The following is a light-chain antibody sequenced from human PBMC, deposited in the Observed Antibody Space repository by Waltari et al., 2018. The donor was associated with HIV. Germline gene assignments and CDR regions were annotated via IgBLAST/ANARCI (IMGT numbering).Light chain of an antibody. Sequence: QSALTQPASVSGSLGQSITISCIGTSSEIAPYNYVSWYQHHPDKAPRLVIYDANSRPSGVPFRFSGSKSGNTASLTISVLQAEDEADYYCASYTITSTLVFGGGTKVTVL. CDR1: SSEIAPYNY. CDR2: DAN. CDR3: ASYTITSTLV. J-gene: IGLJ3*02. V-gene: IGLV2-14*01.